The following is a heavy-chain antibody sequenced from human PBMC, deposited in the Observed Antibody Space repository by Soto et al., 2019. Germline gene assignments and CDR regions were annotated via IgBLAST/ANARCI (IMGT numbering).Heavy chain of an antibody. D-gene: IGHD1-26*01. CDR3: AKDLRGRWELQLREFGY. CDR2: ISGSGGST. J-gene: IGHJ4*02. V-gene: IGHV3-23*01. Sequence: EVQLLESGGGLVQPGGSLRLSCAASGFTFSSYAMSWVRQAPGKGLEWVSAISGSGGSTYYADSVKGRFTISRDNSKNTLYLQMNSLRAEDTAVYYCAKDLRGRWELQLREFGYWGQGTLVTVSS. CDR1: GFTFSSYA.